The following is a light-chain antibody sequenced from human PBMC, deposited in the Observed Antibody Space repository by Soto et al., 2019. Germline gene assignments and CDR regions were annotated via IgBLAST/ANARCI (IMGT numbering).Light chain of an antibody. CDR2: GAS. V-gene: IGKV3-20*01. J-gene: IGKJ1*01. CDR1: QSVDTTF. CDR3: QQYMSSVT. Sequence: EIVLTQSPGSLSLSPGQRATLSCRASQSVDTTFFAWYQKKPGQSPRLLISGASKRATGIPDRFSGSGSGTDFNVIISRLEPEDFAVYYCQQYMSSVTFGQGTKVEIK.